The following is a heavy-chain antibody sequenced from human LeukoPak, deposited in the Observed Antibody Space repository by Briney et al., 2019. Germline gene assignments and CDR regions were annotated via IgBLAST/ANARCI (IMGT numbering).Heavy chain of an antibody. J-gene: IGHJ4*02. CDR1: GFTFSNAW. Sequence: GGSLRLSCAASGFTFSNAWMSWVRQAPGKGLEWVGRIKSKTDGGTTDYAAPVKGRFTISRDDSKNTLYLQMNSLKTEDTAVYYCTTGYDFWSGYSDFDYWGQGTLVTVS. CDR3: TTGYDFWSGYSDFDY. V-gene: IGHV3-15*01. D-gene: IGHD3-3*01. CDR2: IKSKTDGGTT.